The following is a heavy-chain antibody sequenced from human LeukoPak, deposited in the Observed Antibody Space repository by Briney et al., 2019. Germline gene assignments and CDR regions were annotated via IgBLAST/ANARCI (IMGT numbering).Heavy chain of an antibody. Sequence: ASVKVSCKASGYTFTSYDINWVRQATGQGLEWRGWMNPNSGNTGYAQKFQGRVNMTRNTSISTAYMELRSLRSEDTAVYYCARGLARTSMVTRGGVRFDYWGQGTLVTVSS. J-gene: IGHJ4*02. CDR1: GYTFTSYD. CDR3: ARGLARTSMVTRGGVRFDY. CDR2: MNPNSGNT. D-gene: IGHD5-18*01. V-gene: IGHV1-8*01.